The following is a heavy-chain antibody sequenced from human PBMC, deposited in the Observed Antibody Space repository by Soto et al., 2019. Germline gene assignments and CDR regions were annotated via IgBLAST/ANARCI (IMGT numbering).Heavy chain of an antibody. J-gene: IGHJ4*02. V-gene: IGHV4-31*03. CDR1: GDSITSNGLY. D-gene: IGHD3-16*01. CDR3: ARGRFRFAYSFDY. CDR2: IYYNGNT. Sequence: QVQLQESCPGLVKPSQTLSLTCTVSGDSITSNGLYWSWIRQHPEKCREWNGYIYYNGNTLYNPSRGGRATIYVDTSRTQFSINLTYVTAADTDVYFCARGRFRFAYSFDYWGQGTLVTVSS.